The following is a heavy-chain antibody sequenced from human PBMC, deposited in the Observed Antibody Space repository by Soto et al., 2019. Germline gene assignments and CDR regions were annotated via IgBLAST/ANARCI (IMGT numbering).Heavy chain of an antibody. J-gene: IGHJ6*02. CDR3: ARSASGKLDYYYGMDV. Sequence: PGESLKISCKGSGYSFTSYWIGWVRQMPGKGLEWMGIIYPDDSDTRYSPSFQGQVTISADKSISTAYLQWSSLKASDTAMYYCARSASGKLDYYYGMDVWGQGTTVTVSS. CDR2: IYPDDSDT. V-gene: IGHV5-51*01. CDR1: GYSFTSYW. D-gene: IGHD6-13*01.